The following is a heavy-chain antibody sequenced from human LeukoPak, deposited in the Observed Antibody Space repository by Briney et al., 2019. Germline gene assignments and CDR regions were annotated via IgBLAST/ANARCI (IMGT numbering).Heavy chain of an antibody. CDR3: ARVLGTSGWYTFDY. J-gene: IGHJ4*02. CDR2: TYYRSKWYD. Sequence: SQTLSITCAISGDSVSSKNGAWNWIRQSPSRGLEWLGRTYYRSKWYDDYAESLKGRITISPDTSKNQFSLQLNSVTPEDTAVYYCARVLGTSGWYTFDYWGQGTLVTVSS. V-gene: IGHV6-1*01. CDR1: GDSVSSKNGA. D-gene: IGHD6-19*01.